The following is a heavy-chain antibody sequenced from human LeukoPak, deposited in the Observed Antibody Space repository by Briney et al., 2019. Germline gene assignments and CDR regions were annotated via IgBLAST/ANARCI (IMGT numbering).Heavy chain of an antibody. CDR2: ISRSGDIR. CDR3: AKDDAWLRFGE. CDR1: GFTFSNHG. Sequence: QTGGSLRLSCAASGFTFSNHGMNWVRQAPGKGVEWVSGISRSGDIRYYADSVKGRFTISRENSKNTLYLEVISLTAEDTAVYYCAKDDAWLRFGEWSQGTLVTVSS. V-gene: IGHV3-23*01. D-gene: IGHD3-10*01. J-gene: IGHJ4*02.